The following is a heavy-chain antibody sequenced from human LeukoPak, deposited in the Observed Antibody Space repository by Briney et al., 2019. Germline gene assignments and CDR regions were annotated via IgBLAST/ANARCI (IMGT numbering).Heavy chain of an antibody. D-gene: IGHD6-19*01. Sequence: PGGSLRLSFAASGFTVSNNYMSWVRQAPGKGLKWVSSIYNGGNTYYADSVKGRFTISRDNSKNTLYLQMNSLRAEDTAVYYCARDRYSSGSNEGFDPWGQGTLVTVSS. J-gene: IGHJ5*02. CDR2: IYNGGNT. CDR3: ARDRYSSGSNEGFDP. CDR1: GFTVSNNY. V-gene: IGHV3-53*01.